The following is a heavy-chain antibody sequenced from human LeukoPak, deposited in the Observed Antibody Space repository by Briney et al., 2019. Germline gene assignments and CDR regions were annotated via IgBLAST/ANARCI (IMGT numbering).Heavy chain of an antibody. D-gene: IGHD3-10*01. V-gene: IGHV1-18*01. CDR1: GDTFSRYG. CDR2: TNVYNGKT. J-gene: IGHJ4*02. CDR3: ARVAFVRGPLPSSGGRSDY. Sequence: GASVKVSCKASGDTFSRYGISWVRQAPGKGLEWRGWTNVYNGKTNYAQKFQDRVTMTTDTSSTGYMELRSLRSDDTAVYFCARVAFVRGPLPSSGGRSDYWGQGTLVTVSS.